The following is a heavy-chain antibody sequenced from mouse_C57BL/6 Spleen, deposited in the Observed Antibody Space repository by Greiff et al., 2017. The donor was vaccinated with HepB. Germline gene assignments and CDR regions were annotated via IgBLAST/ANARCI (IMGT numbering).Heavy chain of an antibody. D-gene: IGHD2-3*01. V-gene: IGHV7-3*01. CDR3: ARWVTTKYYFAS. CDR2: IRNKANGYTT. CDR1: GFTFTDYY. J-gene: IGHJ2*01. Sequence: DVMLVESGGGLVQPGGSLSLSCAASGFTFTDYYMSWVRQPPGTALEWLGFIRNKANGYTTEYSASVKGRFTISRDNSQSILYLQMNALRAEDSATYYCARWVTTKYYFASWGQGTTLTVSS.